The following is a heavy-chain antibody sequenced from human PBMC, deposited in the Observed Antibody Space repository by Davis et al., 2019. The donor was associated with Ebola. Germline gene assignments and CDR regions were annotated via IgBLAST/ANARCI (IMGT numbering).Heavy chain of an antibody. Sequence: ASVKVSCKASGYTFTSYYMHWVRQAPGQGLEWMGIINPSGGSTSYAQKFQGRVTMTRDTSTSTVYMELSSLRSEDTAVYYCAREVGTYYDFWSGYPGGVNWFDPWGQGTLVTVSS. D-gene: IGHD3-3*01. J-gene: IGHJ5*02. CDR1: GYTFTSYY. CDR2: INPSGGST. V-gene: IGHV1-46*01. CDR3: AREVGTYYDFWSGYPGGVNWFDP.